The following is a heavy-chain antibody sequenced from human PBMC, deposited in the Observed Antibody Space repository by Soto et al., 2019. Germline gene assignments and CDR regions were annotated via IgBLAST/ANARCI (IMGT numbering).Heavy chain of an antibody. CDR3: AKVXRRVLYYYDSSGYLFDY. Sequence: GGSLRLSCAASGFTFSSYAMSWVRQAPGKGLEWVSAISGSGGSTYYADSVKGRFTISRDNSKNTLYLQMNSLRAEDTAVYYCAKVXRRVLYYYDSSGYLFDYWGQGTLVTVSS. V-gene: IGHV3-23*01. J-gene: IGHJ4*02. CDR1: GFTFSSYA. CDR2: ISGSGGST. D-gene: IGHD3-22*01.